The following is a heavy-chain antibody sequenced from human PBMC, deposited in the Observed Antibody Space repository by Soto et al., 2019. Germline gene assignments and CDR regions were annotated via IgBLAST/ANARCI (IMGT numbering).Heavy chain of an antibody. CDR1: GFTFSSYS. J-gene: IGHJ3*02. CDR2: ISSSSSYI. Sequence: PGGSLRLSCAASGFTFSSYSMNWVRQAPGKGLEWVSSISSSSSYIYYADSVKGRFTISRDNAKNSLYLQMNGLRAEDTAVYYCARDLGDADAFDIWGQGTMVTVS. D-gene: IGHD2-21*01. V-gene: IGHV3-21*01. CDR3: ARDLGDADAFDI.